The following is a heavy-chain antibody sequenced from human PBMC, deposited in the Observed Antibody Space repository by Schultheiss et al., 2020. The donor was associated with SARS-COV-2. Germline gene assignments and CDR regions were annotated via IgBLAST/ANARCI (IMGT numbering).Heavy chain of an antibody. J-gene: IGHJ4*02. CDR2: IKSKTDGGTT. D-gene: IGHD1-1*01. CDR3: ARDRGNNWNAGPFDY. V-gene: IGHV3-15*01. CDR1: GFTFSNAW. Sequence: GGSLRLSCAASGFTFSNAWMSWVRQAPGKGLEWVGRIKSKTDGGTTDYAAPVKGRFTISRDNAKNSLYLQVNSLRAEDTAVYYCARDRGNNWNAGPFDYWGQGTLVTVSS.